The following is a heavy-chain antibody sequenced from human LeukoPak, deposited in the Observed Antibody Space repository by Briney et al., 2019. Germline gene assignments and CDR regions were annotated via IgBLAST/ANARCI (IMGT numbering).Heavy chain of an antibody. CDR3: ARVTLQQLQYYFDY. D-gene: IGHD6-13*01. CDR1: GYTFTSYG. J-gene: IGHJ4*02. Sequence: GASVKVSCKASGYTFTSYGISWVRQAPGQGLEWMGWISAYNGNTNYAQKLQGRVTMTTDTSTSTAYMELRSLRSEDTAVYYCARVTLQQLQYYFDYWGQGTLVTVSS. CDR2: ISAYNGNT. V-gene: IGHV1-18*01.